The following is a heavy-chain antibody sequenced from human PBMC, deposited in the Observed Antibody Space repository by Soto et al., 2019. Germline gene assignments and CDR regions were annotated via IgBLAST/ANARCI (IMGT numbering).Heavy chain of an antibody. V-gene: IGHV1-18*01. J-gene: IGHJ4*02. Sequence: GASVKVSCKASGYTFTNFVISWVRQAPGQGLEWMGWISAYNGNTNYAQKFQGRVTMTTDTSTSTAYMEVRSLGFDDTAVYYCASYSSRWYDVSYRAQGPLVPASP. CDR3: ASYSSRWYDVSY. D-gene: IGHD6-19*01. CDR1: GYTFTNFV. CDR2: ISAYNGNT.